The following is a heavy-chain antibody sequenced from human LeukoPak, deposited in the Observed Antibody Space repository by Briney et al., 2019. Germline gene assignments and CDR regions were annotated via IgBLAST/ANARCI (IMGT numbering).Heavy chain of an antibody. CDR1: GFTFSGYW. D-gene: IGHD3-3*01. V-gene: IGHV3-7*03. CDR3: TRDNPFGAY. J-gene: IGHJ4*02. CDR2: IKQDGSEK. Sequence: GGSLRLSCAASGFTFSGYWMTWVRQAPGKGLKWVANIKQDGSEKYYVDSVKGRFTISRDNAKNSLYLQMNSLRAEDTAVYYCTRDNPFGAYWGQGTLVTVSS.